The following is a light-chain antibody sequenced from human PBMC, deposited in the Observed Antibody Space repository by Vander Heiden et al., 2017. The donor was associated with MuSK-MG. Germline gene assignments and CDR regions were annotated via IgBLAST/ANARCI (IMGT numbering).Light chain of an antibody. CDR1: SSDVGNYDL. J-gene: IGLJ1*01. Sequence: QSALTQAAPVAGAPGQSSTNSCTGTSSDVGNYDLVSCYHQHPATAPNLMMVYVTKRPSGVSTRFFGSTSGNTASPPTTWLQADEEADDYCSSSEASFTFFVFGTGTKVTVL. CDR3: SSSEASFTFFV. CDR2: YVT. V-gene: IGLV2-23*02.